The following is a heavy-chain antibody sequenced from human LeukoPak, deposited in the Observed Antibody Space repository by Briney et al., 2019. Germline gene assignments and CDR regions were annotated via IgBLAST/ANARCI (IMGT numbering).Heavy chain of an antibody. CDR2: ISSSGSTI. J-gene: IGHJ3*02. D-gene: IGHD3-22*01. Sequence: NPGGSLRLSCAASGFTFSDYYMSWIRQAPGKGLEWVSYISSSGSTIYYADSVKGRFTISRDNAKNSLYLQMNSLRAEDTAVYYCAREGDSYYYDSSGYYGDAFDIWGQGTMVTVSS. V-gene: IGHV3-11*01. CDR3: AREGDSYYYDSSGYYGDAFDI. CDR1: GFTFSDYY.